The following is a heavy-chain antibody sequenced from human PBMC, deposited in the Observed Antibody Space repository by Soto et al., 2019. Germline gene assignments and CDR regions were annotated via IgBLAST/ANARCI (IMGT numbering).Heavy chain of an antibody. V-gene: IGHV4-39*01. J-gene: IGHJ4*02. CDR1: GGSISSSSFY. CDR2: IYYSGSA. D-gene: IGHD2-2*01. Sequence: SETLSLTCTVSGGSISSSSFYWGWIRQPPGKGLEWVGSIYYSGSAYYNPSLTNRVTISVDRSKNQFFLEVSSVTAADTAIYYCATTRPSKGDTYFDYWGQGTLVTVSS. CDR3: ATTRPSKGDTYFDY.